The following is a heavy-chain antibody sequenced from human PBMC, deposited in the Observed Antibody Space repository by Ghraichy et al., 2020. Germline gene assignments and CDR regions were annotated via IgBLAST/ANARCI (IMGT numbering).Heavy chain of an antibody. CDR3: AGGSGYETNLFDY. Sequence: GSLRLSCTVSGGSISSYYWSWIRQPAGKGLEWIGRIYTSGSTNYNPSLKSRVTMSVDTSKNQFSLKLSSVTAADTAVYYCAGGSGYETNLFDYWGQGTLVTVSS. D-gene: IGHD5-12*01. CDR2: IYTSGST. J-gene: IGHJ4*02. CDR1: GGSISSYY. V-gene: IGHV4-4*07.